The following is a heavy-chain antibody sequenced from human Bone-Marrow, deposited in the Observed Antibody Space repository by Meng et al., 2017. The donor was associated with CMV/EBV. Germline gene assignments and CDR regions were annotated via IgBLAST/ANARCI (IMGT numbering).Heavy chain of an antibody. CDR1: GYTFTSYG. V-gene: IGHV1-18*01. CDR2: ISAYNGNT. CDR3: ARDRTLYCSSTSCEGFFDY. J-gene: IGHJ4*02. D-gene: IGHD2-2*01. Sequence: QVQVWRSGAEVKKPGASVKVSCKASGYTFTSYGISWVRQAPGQGLEWMGWISAYNGNTNYAQKLQGRVTMTTDTSTSTAYMELRSLRSDDTAVYYCARDRTLYCSSTSCEGFFDYWGQGTLVTVSS.